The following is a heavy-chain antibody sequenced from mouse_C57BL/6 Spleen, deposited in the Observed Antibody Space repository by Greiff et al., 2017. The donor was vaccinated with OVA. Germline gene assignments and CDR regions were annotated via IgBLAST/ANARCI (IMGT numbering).Heavy chain of an antibody. CDR3: ARQKDYGNCFDY. V-gene: IGHV1-64*01. J-gene: IGHJ2*01. CDR2: IHPNSGST. D-gene: IGHD2-4*01. CDR1: GYTFTSYW. Sequence: QVQLQQSGAELVKPGASVKLSCKASGYTFTSYWMHWVKQRPGQGLEWIGMIHPNSGSTNYKEKFKSKATLTVDKSSSTAYMQLSSLTSEDSAVYYCARQKDYGNCFDYWGQGTTLTVSS.